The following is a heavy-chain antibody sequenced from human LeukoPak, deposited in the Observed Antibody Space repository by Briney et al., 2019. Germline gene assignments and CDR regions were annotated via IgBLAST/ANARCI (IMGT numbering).Heavy chain of an antibody. D-gene: IGHD1-20*01. Sequence: GGSLRLSCAASGFTFSSYAMSWVRQAPGKGLEWVSAISGSGGSTYYADSVKGRFTISRDDSKNTLYLQMNGLRAEDTAVYYCAKGGMGYNWNDGFGNYFDYWGQGTLVTVSS. CDR3: AKGGMGYNWNDGFGNYFDY. CDR1: GFTFSSYA. V-gene: IGHV3-23*01. J-gene: IGHJ4*02. CDR2: ISGSGGST.